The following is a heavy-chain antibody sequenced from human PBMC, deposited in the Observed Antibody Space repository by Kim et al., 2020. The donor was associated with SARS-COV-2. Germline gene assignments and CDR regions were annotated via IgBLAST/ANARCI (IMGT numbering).Heavy chain of an antibody. Sequence: SVKVSCKASGGTFSSYAISWVRQAPGQGLEWMGGIIPIFGTANYAQKFQGRVTITADESTSTAYMELSSLRSEDTAVYYCARDRFSGLGIHYYYMDVWGKGTTVTVSS. D-gene: IGHD7-27*01. CDR2: IIPIFGTA. CDR1: GGTFSSYA. J-gene: IGHJ6*03. CDR3: ARDRFSGLGIHYYYMDV. V-gene: IGHV1-69*13.